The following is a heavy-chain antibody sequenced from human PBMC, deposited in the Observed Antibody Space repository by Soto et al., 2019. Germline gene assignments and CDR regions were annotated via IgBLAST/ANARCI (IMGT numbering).Heavy chain of an antibody. CDR2: IIPIFGTA. V-gene: IGHV1-69*01. CDR1: GGTFSSYA. J-gene: IGHJ4*02. D-gene: IGHD3-10*01. Sequence: QVQLVQSGAEVKKPGSSVKVSCKASGGTFSSYAISWVRQAPGQGLEWMGGIIPIFGTANYAQKFQGRVTITADEYTSTAYMELSSLRSEDTAVYYCARVRGSGSYYNVVSFDYWGQGTLVTVSS. CDR3: ARVRGSGSYYNVVSFDY.